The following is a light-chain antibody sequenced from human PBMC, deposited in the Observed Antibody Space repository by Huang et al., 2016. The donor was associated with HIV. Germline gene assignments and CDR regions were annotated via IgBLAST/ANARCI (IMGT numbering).Light chain of an antibody. CDR2: GAS. J-gene: IGKJ4*01. V-gene: IGKV3-20*01. CDR1: QSVRSSS. CDR3: QQYGSSPLT. Sequence: EIVLTQSPGTLPLSPGERATLSCRASQSVRSSSLAWYQQKPGQSPRLLIFGASNRATAIPDRFSGSGSATDFTLTISRLEPEDFAVYHCQQYGSSPLTFGGGTKVEIK.